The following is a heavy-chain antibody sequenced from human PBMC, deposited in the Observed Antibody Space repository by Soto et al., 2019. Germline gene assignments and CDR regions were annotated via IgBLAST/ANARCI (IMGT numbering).Heavy chain of an antibody. D-gene: IGHD6-19*01. V-gene: IGHV3-30*18. Sequence: GGSLRLSCTASGFTFSSYGMHWVRQAPGKGLEWVAVISYDGSNKYYADSVKGRFTISRDNSKNTLYLQMNSLRAEDTAVYYCAKVAGGWPRISYYFDYWGQGTLVTSPQ. CDR2: ISYDGSNK. CDR3: AKVAGGWPRISYYFDY. CDR1: GFTFSSYG. J-gene: IGHJ4*02.